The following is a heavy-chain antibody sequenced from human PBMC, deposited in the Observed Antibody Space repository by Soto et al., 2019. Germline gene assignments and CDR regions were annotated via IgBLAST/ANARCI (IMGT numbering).Heavy chain of an antibody. Sequence: SETLSLTCTVSGGPTGSYYWSWIRQPPGKGLEWIGYIYYSGNTNYNPSLKSRVTISVDTSNNQFSLKLNSVTAADTAVYYCARVNYDTSGYYQIFDYWGQGTLVTVSS. CDR2: IYYSGNT. V-gene: IGHV4-59*01. J-gene: IGHJ4*02. D-gene: IGHD3-22*01. CDR1: GGPTGSYY. CDR3: ARVNYDTSGYYQIFDY.